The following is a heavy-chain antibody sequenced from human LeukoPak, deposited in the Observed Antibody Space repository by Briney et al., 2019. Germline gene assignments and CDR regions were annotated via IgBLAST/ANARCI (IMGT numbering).Heavy chain of an antibody. CDR2: ISTYSGNT. Sequence: ASVKVSCKASADTFSNYGISWVRQAPGQGLEWMGWISTYSGNTHYAQKFQGRVTMTTDTSTNIAYLELRDLRSDDTAVYYCARTQWLEDAFDFWGQGTVVTVSS. CDR3: ARTQWLEDAFDF. CDR1: ADTFSNYG. V-gene: IGHV1-18*01. J-gene: IGHJ3*01. D-gene: IGHD6-19*01.